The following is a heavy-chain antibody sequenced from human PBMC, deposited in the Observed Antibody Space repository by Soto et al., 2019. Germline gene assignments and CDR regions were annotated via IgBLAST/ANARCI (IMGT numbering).Heavy chain of an antibody. CDR1: GDSISSGGHY. J-gene: IGHJ4*02. V-gene: IGHV4-31*03. CDR2: FYYSGST. Sequence: QVQLQESGPGLVKPSQTLSLTCTVSGDSISSGGHYWSWVRQHPGKGLEWIGHFYYSGSTYYNPSLKSRVTISRDTSKNHFSLKLNSVTAADTAVYYCARGAPGDYGDAAWDPYFFDYWGQGTLVTVSS. D-gene: IGHD4-17*01. CDR3: ARGAPGDYGDAAWDPYFFDY.